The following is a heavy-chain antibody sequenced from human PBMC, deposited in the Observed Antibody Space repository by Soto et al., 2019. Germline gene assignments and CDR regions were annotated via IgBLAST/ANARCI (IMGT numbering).Heavy chain of an antibody. CDR2: IYHSGST. D-gene: IGHD2-2*01. CDR3: ARVPDR. V-gene: IGHV4-30-2*01. CDR1: GCSISSGGYS. Sequence: SETLSLTCAVSGCSISSGGYSWSWIRQAPGKGLEWIGYIYHSGSTYYNPSLKSRVTISVDRSKNQFSLKLSSVTAADTAVYYCARVPDRLGQGTLVTVSS. J-gene: IGHJ5*02.